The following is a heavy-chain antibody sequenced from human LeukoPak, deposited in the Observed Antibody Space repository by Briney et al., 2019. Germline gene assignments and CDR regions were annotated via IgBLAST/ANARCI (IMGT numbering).Heavy chain of an antibody. CDR3: AREDTDIVVVPAANHFDY. V-gene: IGHV3-21*01. J-gene: IGHJ4*02. Sequence: GGSLRLSCAASGFTFSSYSMNWVRQAPGKGLEWVSSISSSSSYIYYADSVKGRFTISRDNARNSLYLQMNSLRAEDTAVYYCAREDTDIVVVPAANHFDYWGQGTLVTVSS. CDR1: GFTFSSYS. CDR2: ISSSSSYI. D-gene: IGHD2-2*01.